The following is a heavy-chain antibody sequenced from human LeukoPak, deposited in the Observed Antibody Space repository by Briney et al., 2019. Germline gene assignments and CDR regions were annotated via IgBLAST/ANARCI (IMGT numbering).Heavy chain of an antibody. CDR2: IYHSGST. D-gene: IGHD7-27*01. V-gene: IGHV4-38-2*02. CDR1: GYSISSGYY. Sequence: SETLSLTCTVSGYSISSGYYWGWIRQPPGKGLEWIGSIYHSGSTNYNPSLKSRVTISVDTSKNQSSLKLSSVTAADTAVYYCARVYLGEGWFDPWGQGTLVTVSS. J-gene: IGHJ5*02. CDR3: ARVYLGEGWFDP.